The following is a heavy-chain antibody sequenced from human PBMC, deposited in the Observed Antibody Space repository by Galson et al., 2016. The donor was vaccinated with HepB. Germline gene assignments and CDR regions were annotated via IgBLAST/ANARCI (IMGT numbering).Heavy chain of an antibody. J-gene: IGHJ6*02. CDR2: IYYSGNT. CDR3: AGGIGYSSGWYYGYGVDV. CDR1: GGSVSSSSYY. V-gene: IGHV4-39*01. D-gene: IGHD6-19*01. Sequence: SETLSLTCTVSGGSVSSSSYYWGWIRQPPGKGLEWIGSIYYSGNTYYNPSLKSRVTISVDTSKNQFSLKLSSVTAADTAVYYCAGGIGYSSGWYYGYGVDVWGQGTTVTVSS.